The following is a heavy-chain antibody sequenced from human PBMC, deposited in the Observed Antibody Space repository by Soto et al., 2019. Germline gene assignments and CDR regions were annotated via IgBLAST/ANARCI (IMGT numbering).Heavy chain of an antibody. J-gene: IGHJ6*01. V-gene: IGHV1-3*01. D-gene: IGHD2-15*01. CDR1: GYTFTSYA. CDR3: ARLDIVVVVAATTGDYYGMDV. CDR2: INAGNGNT. Sequence: ASVKVSCKASGYTFTSYAMHWVRQAPGQRLEWMGWINAGNGNTKYSQKFQGRVTITRDTSASTAYMELSSLRSEDTAVYYCARLDIVVVVAATTGDYYGMDVW.